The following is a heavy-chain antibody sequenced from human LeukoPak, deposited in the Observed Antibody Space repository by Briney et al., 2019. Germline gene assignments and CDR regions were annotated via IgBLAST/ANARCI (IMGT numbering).Heavy chain of an antibody. CDR3: ILRNYYYYYMDV. Sequence: GGSLRLSYAASGFTFSRYGMHWVRQAPIKGLEWVAFIQYDGSNKYYADSVKGRFTISRDNSQNTLSLQMNSLRLEDTAVYYCILRNYYYYYMDVWGKGTMVTVSS. J-gene: IGHJ6*03. V-gene: IGHV3-30*02. CDR1: GFTFSRYG. CDR2: IQYDGSNK.